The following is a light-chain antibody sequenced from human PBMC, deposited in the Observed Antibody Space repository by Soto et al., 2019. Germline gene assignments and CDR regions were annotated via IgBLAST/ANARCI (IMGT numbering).Light chain of an antibody. CDR3: RQYGYSLGFA. CDR1: QSVSSNF. CDR2: GAS. V-gene: IGKV3-20*01. Sequence: EIVLTQSPGTLSLSPGERATLSCRASQSVSSNFVARYQEKPGQAPRLLIYGASSRATGIPDRFSGSGSGTDFTLTISRLEPEDFAVYYCRQYGYSLGFAFGGGTKVDI. J-gene: IGKJ4*01.